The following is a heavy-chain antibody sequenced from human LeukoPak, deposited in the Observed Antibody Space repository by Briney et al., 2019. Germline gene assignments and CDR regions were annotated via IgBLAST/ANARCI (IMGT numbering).Heavy chain of an antibody. V-gene: IGHV3-15*01. CDR1: GFTFSNAW. D-gene: IGHD3-10*01. CDR2: IKSKTDGGTT. CDR3: TTFTGFYYGSGSYCNPAV. J-gene: IGHJ4*02. Sequence: GGSLRLSCAASGFTFSNAWMSWVRQAPGKGLEWVGRIKSKTDGGTTYYAAPVKGRFTISRDDSKNTLCLQMNSLKTEDTAVYYCTTFTGFYYGSGSYCNPAVWGQGTLVTVSS.